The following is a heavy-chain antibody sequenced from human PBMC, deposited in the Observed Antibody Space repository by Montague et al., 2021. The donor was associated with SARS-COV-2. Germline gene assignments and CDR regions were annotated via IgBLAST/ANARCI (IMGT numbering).Heavy chain of an antibody. CDR2: IDWDDDK. CDR3: ARRTYDILTGYDYGMDV. J-gene: IGHJ6*02. D-gene: IGHD3-9*01. Sequence: PALVKPTQTLTLTCTFSGFSLSTSGMCVSWIRQPPGKALEWLARIDWDDDKYYSTSLKTRLTTSKDTSKNQVVLTMTNMDPVDTATYCCARRTYDILTGYDYGMDVWGQGTTVTVSS. V-gene: IGHV2-70*11. CDR1: GFSLSTSGMC.